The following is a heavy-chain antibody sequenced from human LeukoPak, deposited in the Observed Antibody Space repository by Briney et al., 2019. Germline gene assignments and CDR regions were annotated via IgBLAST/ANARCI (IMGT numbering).Heavy chain of an antibody. J-gene: IGHJ4*02. CDR3: ARDNRGCSGSICFSALDS. Sequence: ASVKVSCKASGYTFSKSAIIWVRQAPGQGLEWMGWINTNTGNPTYAQGFTGRFVFSLDTSVSTTYLQISSLEAEDTAVYYCARDNRGCSGSICFSALDSWGQGTLVTVSS. CDR2: INTNTGNP. D-gene: IGHD2-15*01. CDR1: GYTFSKSA. V-gene: IGHV7-4-1*02.